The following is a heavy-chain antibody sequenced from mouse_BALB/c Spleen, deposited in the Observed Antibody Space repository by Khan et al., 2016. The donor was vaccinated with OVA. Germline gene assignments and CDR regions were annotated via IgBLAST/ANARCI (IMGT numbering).Heavy chain of an antibody. Sequence: VQLQQSGPELVKPGASVKISCKASGYSFTGYFMNWVMQSPGKSLEWIGRINPHIGETLYNQKFKDKATLTVDESSSTAHMELRSLASEDSASNCCTRIYRSDFDYWGQGTTLTGSS. D-gene: IGHD1-1*01. V-gene: IGHV1-20*02. CDR2: INPHIGET. CDR3: TRIYRSDFDY. CDR1: GYSFTGYF. J-gene: IGHJ2*01.